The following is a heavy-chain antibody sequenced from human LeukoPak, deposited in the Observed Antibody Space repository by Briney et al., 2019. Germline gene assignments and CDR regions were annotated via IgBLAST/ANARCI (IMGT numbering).Heavy chain of an antibody. D-gene: IGHD3-22*01. J-gene: IGHJ4*02. CDR1: GYTFSSYA. CDR3: ARDYYDTSGYFYGSNY. V-gene: IGHV1-18*01. Sequence: ASVKVSCKASGYTFSSYAITWVRQAPGQGLEWMGWISVYSGNTHYAQKLQGRVTMTTDTSTTTAYMELGSLRSDDTAVYYRARDYYDTSGYFYGSNYWGQGTLVTVSS. CDR2: ISVYSGNT.